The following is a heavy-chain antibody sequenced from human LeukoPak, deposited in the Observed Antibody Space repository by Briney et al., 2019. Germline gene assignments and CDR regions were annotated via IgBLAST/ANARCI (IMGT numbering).Heavy chain of an antibody. CDR3: VRQSRIVARSGDDAFDI. CDR1: GYMFTNYG. D-gene: IGHD6-6*01. CDR2: INTYKGNT. V-gene: IGHV1-18*01. J-gene: IGHJ3*02. Sequence: ASVRVSCKASGYMFTNYGISWVRQAPGQGLEWMGWINTYKGNTNYAQKLQGRVIMTTDTSTSTAYMELRSLRSDDTAVYYCVRQSRIVARSGDDAFDIWGQGTLPTVSS.